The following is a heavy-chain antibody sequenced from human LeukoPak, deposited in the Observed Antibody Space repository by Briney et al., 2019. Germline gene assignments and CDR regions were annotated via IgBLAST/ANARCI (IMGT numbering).Heavy chain of an antibody. Sequence: GGSLRLSCAASGFTFSDYWMSWVRQAPGKGLEWVANIKQDGSEKKYVDSVRDRFTISRDNAKNSLSLQMNSLRGEDTAVYYCAGLDFRSGYPQYWGQGTLVTISS. V-gene: IGHV3-7*01. J-gene: IGHJ4*02. D-gene: IGHD3-3*01. CDR2: IKQDGSEK. CDR1: GFTFSDYW. CDR3: AGLDFRSGYPQY.